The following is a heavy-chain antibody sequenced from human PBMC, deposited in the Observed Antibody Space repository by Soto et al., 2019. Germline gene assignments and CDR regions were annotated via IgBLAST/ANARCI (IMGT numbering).Heavy chain of an antibody. J-gene: IGHJ3*02. CDR1: GGTLSDHG. V-gene: IGHV1-69*06. D-gene: IGHD3-10*01. Sequence: QVQLEQSGAEVKKPGSSVKVSYKASGGTLSDHGVAWLRQAPGQGLEWMGGIIPVFNTAKYAQKFQGRVTVTADKFTNIAYMELSSLRSEDTAFYFCARGVYGSGNYYTGPSAFDIWGQGTMVIVSS. CDR2: IIPVFNTA. CDR3: ARGVYGSGNYYTGPSAFDI.